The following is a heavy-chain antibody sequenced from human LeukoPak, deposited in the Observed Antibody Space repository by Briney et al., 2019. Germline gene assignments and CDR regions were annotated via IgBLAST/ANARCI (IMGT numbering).Heavy chain of an antibody. D-gene: IGHD1-14*01. CDR1: GDSVSNKNVA. CDR3: AGSNHYYYGMDV. J-gene: IGHJ6*02. CDR2: ASYKSEWSF. Sequence: SQTLSLTCAISGDSVSNKNVAWNWVRQSPSRGLEWLGRASYKSEWSFNYAASVKSRITINADTSKNQFSLRLNSVTPEDTAVYYCAGSNHYYYGMDVWGQGTTVTVSS. V-gene: IGHV6-1*01.